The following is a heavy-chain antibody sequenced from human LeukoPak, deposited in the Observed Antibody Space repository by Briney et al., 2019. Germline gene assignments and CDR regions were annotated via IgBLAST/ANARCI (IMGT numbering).Heavy chain of an antibody. D-gene: IGHD2-15*01. CDR3: ARDHRCSGGSCYYYYYYMDV. CDR2: INPSGGST. J-gene: IGHJ6*03. V-gene: IGHV1-46*01. Sequence: ASVKVSCKASGYTFTSYYMHWVRQAPGQGLEWMGIINPSGGSTSYAQKFQGRVTMTRDTSTSTVYMELSSLRSEDMAVYYCARDHRCSGGSCYYYYYYMDVWGKGTTVTVSS. CDR1: GYTFTSYY.